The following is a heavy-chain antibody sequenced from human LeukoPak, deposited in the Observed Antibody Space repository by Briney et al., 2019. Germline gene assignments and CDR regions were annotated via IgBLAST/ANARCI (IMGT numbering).Heavy chain of an antibody. CDR2: ISNDGSVK. J-gene: IGHJ6*02. Sequence: GGSLRLSCTAPGITFSNYAMHWVRQAPGEGLEWVTVISNDGSVKYYADSVKGRFTISRDNSKNTLYLQMNSLRAEDTAVYFCAKVGGSGTSYYYFGMDVWGRGTTVTVSS. D-gene: IGHD3-10*01. CDR1: GITFSNYA. CDR3: AKVGGSGTSYYYFGMDV. V-gene: IGHV3-30*04.